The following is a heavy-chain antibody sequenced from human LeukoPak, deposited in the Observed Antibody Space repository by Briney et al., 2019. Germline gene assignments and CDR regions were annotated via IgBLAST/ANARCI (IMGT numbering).Heavy chain of an antibody. J-gene: IGHJ6*02. CDR2: IYYSGST. D-gene: IGHD3-10*01. Sequence: SETLSLTCTVSGGSISSSSYYWGWIRQPPGKGLEWIGSIYYSGSTYYNPSLKSRVTISVDTSKNQFSLKLSSVTAADTAVYYCARDRNYYGSGSYYFLYGMDVWGQGTTVTVSS. CDR1: GGSISSSSYY. CDR3: ARDRNYYGSGSYYFLYGMDV. V-gene: IGHV4-39*07.